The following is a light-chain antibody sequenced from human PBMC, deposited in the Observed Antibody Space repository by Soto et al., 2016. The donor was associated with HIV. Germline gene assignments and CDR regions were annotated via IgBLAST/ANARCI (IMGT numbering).Light chain of an antibody. CDR3: QVWDSSTDYSGV. J-gene: IGLJ3*02. CDR1: NIGTKS. V-gene: IGLV3-21*01. Sequence: SYELTQPPSVSVAPGKTARLTCGGNNIGTKSVHWYQQKPGQAPLPVVYNDNDRPSGIPERFSGSNSGNTAILTISRVEAGDEADYHCQVWDSSTDYSGVFGGGTKLTVL. CDR2: NDN.